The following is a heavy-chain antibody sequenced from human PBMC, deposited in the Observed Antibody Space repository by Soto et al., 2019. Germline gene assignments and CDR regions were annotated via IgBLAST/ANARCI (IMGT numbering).Heavy chain of an antibody. V-gene: IGHV1-69*01. J-gene: IGHJ4*02. D-gene: IGHD2-21*02. Sequence: QVHLVQSGADVRKSGSSVRVSCTASGGGTLSNDGISWVRQAPGQGLEWLGRIIPFFGTPDYSQSFQGRLTITADASTGNVYMDLSSLKSDDTAVYYCAREVVTETTWGSFDSWGQGTLVTVSS. CDR2: IIPFFGTP. CDR1: GGGTLSNDG. CDR3: AREVVTETTWGSFDS.